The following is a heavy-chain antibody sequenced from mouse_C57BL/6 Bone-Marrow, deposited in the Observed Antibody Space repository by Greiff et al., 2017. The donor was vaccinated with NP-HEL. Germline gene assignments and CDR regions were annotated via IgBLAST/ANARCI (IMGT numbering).Heavy chain of an antibody. Sequence: EVQLVESGGDLVKPGGSLKLSCAASGFTFSSYGMSWVRQTPDKRLEWVATISSGGSYTYYPDSVKGRFTSSRDNAKNTLYLQMSSLKSEDTAMYYCARQGTTVVATRNAMDYWGQGTSVTVSS. CDR1: GFTFSSYG. J-gene: IGHJ4*01. CDR2: ISSGGSYT. CDR3: ARQGTTVVATRNAMDY. V-gene: IGHV5-6*01. D-gene: IGHD1-1*01.